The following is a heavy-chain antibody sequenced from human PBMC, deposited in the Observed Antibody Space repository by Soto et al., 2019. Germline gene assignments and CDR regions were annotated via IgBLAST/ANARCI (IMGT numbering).Heavy chain of an antibody. D-gene: IGHD5-12*01. V-gene: IGHV3-30*09. Sequence: QVQLVESGGGVVQPGRSLRLSCAASGVILNDYALHWVRQAPGKGLEWLAVVSYDGTTKYYTDSVKGRFAISKDKNTVYLQMNSLRTEDTAVYFCAKRGYGLIWYFDLWGRGTQVTVSS. CDR3: AKRGYGLIWYFDL. J-gene: IGHJ2*01. CDR1: GVILNDYA. CDR2: VSYDGTTK.